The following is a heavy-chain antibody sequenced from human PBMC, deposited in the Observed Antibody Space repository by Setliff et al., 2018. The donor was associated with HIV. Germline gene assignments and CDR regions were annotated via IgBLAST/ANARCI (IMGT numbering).Heavy chain of an antibody. Sequence: ASVKVSCKASGYTFTSYYMHWVRQAPGQGLEWMGIINPSSGSTTYAQKFQGRVTMTRDTSTSTVYMELSSLRSEDTAVYYCARDLSVEGSGSYFDYWGQGTLVTVPQ. CDR1: GYTFTSYY. CDR3: ARDLSVEGSGSYFDY. J-gene: IGHJ4*02. V-gene: IGHV1-46*01. D-gene: IGHD3-10*01. CDR2: INPSSGST.